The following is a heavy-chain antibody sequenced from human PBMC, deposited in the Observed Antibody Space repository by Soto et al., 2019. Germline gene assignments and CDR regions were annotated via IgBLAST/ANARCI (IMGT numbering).Heavy chain of an antibody. D-gene: IGHD7-27*01. CDR1: GFTVSSNY. V-gene: IGHV3-53*01. CDR2: IYSGGST. CDR3: ARYLTGDPYYFDY. J-gene: IGHJ4*02. Sequence: GESLKISFAASGFTVSSNYMSWVRQAPGKGLKWVSVIYSGGSTYYADSVKGRFTISRDNSKNTLYLQMNSLRAEDTAVYYCARYLTGDPYYFDYWGQGTLVTVSS.